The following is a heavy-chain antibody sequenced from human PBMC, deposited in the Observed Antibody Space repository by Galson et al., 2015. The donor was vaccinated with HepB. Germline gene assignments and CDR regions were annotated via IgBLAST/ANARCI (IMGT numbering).Heavy chain of an antibody. V-gene: IGHV1-18*04. CDR3: ARGAGGGYICPRSDSYSDY. J-gene: IGHJ4*02. CDR1: GYSFTSYG. CDR2: ISAYNGKT. Sequence: SVKVSCKASGYSFTSYGIYWVRQAPGQGLEWMGWISAYNGKTKYAQKIQDRVTMTTDTSTSTVYMELRSLRSDDSAIYYCARGAGGGYICPRSDSYSDYWGQGSLVTVSS. D-gene: IGHD2-8*02.